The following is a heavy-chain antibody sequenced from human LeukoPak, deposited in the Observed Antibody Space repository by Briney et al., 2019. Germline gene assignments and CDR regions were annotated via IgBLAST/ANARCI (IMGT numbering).Heavy chain of an antibody. V-gene: IGHV3-74*01. J-gene: IGHJ6*03. D-gene: IGHD3-3*01. CDR3: VRAGGVAIINYYHYMDV. Sequence: PGGSLRLSCAASGFTFSSNWMHWVRQAPGKGLVWVSRINSDGSSTSYADSVKGRFTISRDNARNTLYLQMNSLRAEDTAVYYCVRAGGVAIINYYHYMDVWGKGTTVTVSS. CDR2: INSDGSST. CDR1: GFTFSSNW.